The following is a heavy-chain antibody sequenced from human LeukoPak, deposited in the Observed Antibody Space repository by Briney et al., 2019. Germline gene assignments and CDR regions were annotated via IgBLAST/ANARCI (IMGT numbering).Heavy chain of an antibody. J-gene: IGHJ1*01. D-gene: IGHD3-22*01. CDR3: ARGADDSSGFDPAEYFLH. V-gene: IGHV1-46*01. CDR1: GYTFTIYY. Sequence: ASVKVSFKASGYTFTIYYMHWVRQAPGQGLEWMGIINPRDGGTYYAENFQGRVTMTKDTSTSTVYMELSILRSEDTAFYYCARGADDSSGFDPAEYFLHWGQGTLVTVSS. CDR2: INPRDGGT.